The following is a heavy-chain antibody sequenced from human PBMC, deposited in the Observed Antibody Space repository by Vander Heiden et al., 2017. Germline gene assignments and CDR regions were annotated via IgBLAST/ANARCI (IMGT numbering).Heavy chain of an antibody. CDR3: ASVSGYSSSWFEWNY. CDR1: GASISRSDYY. Sequence: QVQLQESGPGLVEPSQTLFLTCTVSGASISRSDYYWSWVRQPPGKGLEWIGYIYYTGSTYYNPSFKGRVTISVDTSKTQFSLKLNSVTAADTAVYYCASVSGYSSSWFEWNYWGQGSLVTVSS. V-gene: IGHV4-30-4*01. J-gene: IGHJ4*02. D-gene: IGHD6-13*01. CDR2: IYYTGST.